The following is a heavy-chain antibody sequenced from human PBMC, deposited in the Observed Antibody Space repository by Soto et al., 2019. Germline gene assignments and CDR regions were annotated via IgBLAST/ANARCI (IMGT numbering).Heavy chain of an antibody. CDR1: GFALTTDW. D-gene: IGHD2-8*01. V-gene: IGHV3-7*04. J-gene: IGHJ3*01. CDR3: ARGDYHETNGPFSDAFDL. CDR2: IKPDGSQK. Sequence: GGPLRRSWAAAGFALTTDWRSWGRQVQGKGLEGVANIKPDGSQKWYVDSVKGRFTISRDNAKNSLFLQMSSLRAEDTAVYYCARGDYHETNGPFSDAFDLWGQGTMVTVSS.